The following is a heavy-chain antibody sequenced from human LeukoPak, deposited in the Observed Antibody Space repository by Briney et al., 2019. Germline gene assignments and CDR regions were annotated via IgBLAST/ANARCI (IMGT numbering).Heavy chain of an antibody. Sequence: GASVKVSCKASGYTFTSYGISWVRQAPGQGLEWMGWISAYNGNTNYAQKLQGRVTMTTDTSTSTAYMELSSLRSEDTAVYYCARDFGAIAVDYYFDYWGQGTLVTVSS. J-gene: IGHJ4*02. D-gene: IGHD6-19*01. V-gene: IGHV1-18*01. CDR3: ARDFGAIAVDYYFDY. CDR2: ISAYNGNT. CDR1: GYTFTSYG.